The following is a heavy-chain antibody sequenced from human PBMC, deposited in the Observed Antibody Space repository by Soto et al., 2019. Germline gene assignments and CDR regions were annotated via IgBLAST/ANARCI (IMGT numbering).Heavy chain of an antibody. J-gene: IGHJ6*01. Sequence: QVQLVQSRAEVKKPGASVNVSCKASGYTFTDYYIYWLRQAPGHGLEWMGWINPNSGATNYAHNFQGRVTMTRDTSIRAAYMELSRLSSDDTAVYYGAKVKVGYMVSGMDGWGKGTTVTVSS. CDR1: GYTFTDYY. CDR2: INPNSGAT. D-gene: IGHD2-8*01. V-gene: IGHV1-2*02. CDR3: AKVKVGYMVSGMDG.